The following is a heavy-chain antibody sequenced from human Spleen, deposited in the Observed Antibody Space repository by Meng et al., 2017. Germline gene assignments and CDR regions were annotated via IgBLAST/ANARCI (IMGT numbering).Heavy chain of an antibody. Sequence: QVQMVQFGSELKKPGGAVKVSCKASGYTFTSYDISWVRQAPGQGLEWMGWISADNGKTNVAQKLQGRVTMTTDTSTSTAYMELRSLREDDTAVYYCARWGYFDILTGYFSDHWGQGTLVTVSS. V-gene: IGHV1-18*01. CDR3: ARWGYFDILTGYFSDH. J-gene: IGHJ4*02. CDR1: GYTFTSYD. CDR2: ISADNGKT. D-gene: IGHD3-9*01.